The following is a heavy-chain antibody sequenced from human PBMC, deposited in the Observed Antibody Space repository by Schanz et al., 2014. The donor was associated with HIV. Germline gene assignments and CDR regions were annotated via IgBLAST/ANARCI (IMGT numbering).Heavy chain of an antibody. CDR1: GYTFTNYA. Sequence: QVQLVQSGAEVKKPGASVTVSCKASGYTFTNYAINWVRQAPGQGLEWMGWINPKTGGTHLAQMFQGRVAVTRDTSINTAYLEVPRLTSDDTAVFYCARSRYHQFLGYFDLWGQGSLVTVSS. V-gene: IGHV1-2*02. J-gene: IGHJ4*02. CDR2: INPKTGGT. D-gene: IGHD3-22*01. CDR3: ARSRYHQFLGYFDL.